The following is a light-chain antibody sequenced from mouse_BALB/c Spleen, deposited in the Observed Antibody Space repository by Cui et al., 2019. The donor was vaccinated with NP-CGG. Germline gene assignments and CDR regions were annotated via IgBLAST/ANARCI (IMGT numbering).Light chain of an antibody. CDR2: GTN. J-gene: IGLJ1*01. Sequence: QAVVTQESALTTSPGETVTLTCRPSTGAVTTSNYANRIQEKPDHLFTGLIGGTNNRVPGVAARFSGSLIGDKTALTITRAQTEDEAIYFCALWYSNHWVFGGGTKLTVL. CDR1: TGAVTTSNY. CDR3: ALWYSNHWV. V-gene: IGLV1*01.